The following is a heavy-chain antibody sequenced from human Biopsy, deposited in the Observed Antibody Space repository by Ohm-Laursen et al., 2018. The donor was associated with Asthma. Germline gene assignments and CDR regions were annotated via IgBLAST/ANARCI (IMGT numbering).Heavy chain of an antibody. J-gene: IGHJ4*01. CDR3: VKDHSAGYYYFDY. D-gene: IGHD2-21*01. V-gene: IGHV3-64D*08. Sequence: GSLRLSCSASGFTFSSYSMHWVRQAPGRGPEYVSFIATDGSNKFYADSVKGRFTVSRDNSKHTLYLHMTGLRADDTGVYYCVKDHSAGYYYFDYWGQGTLVTVSS. CDR1: GFTFSSYS. CDR2: IATDGSNK.